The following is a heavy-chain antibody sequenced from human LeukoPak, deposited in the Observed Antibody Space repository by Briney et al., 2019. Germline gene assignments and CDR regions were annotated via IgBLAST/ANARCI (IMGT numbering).Heavy chain of an antibody. V-gene: IGHV1-46*01. J-gene: IGHJ6*02. D-gene: IGHD1-7*01. Sequence: GASVKVSCKASGYTFTSYYMHWVRQAPGQGLEWMGIINPSGGSTSYAQKFQGRVTITADKSTSTAYMELSSLRSEDTAVYYCARTMELRSMDVWGQGTTVTVSS. CDR3: ARTMELRSMDV. CDR2: INPSGGST. CDR1: GYTFTSYY.